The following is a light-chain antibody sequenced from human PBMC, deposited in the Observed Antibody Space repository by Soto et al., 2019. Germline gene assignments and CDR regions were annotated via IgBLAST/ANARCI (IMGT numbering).Light chain of an antibody. CDR3: QQGYTSAIT. CDR2: AAS. V-gene: IGKV1-39*01. CDR1: QSIGKH. J-gene: IGKJ5*01. Sequence: DIQMTQSPSSLSASVGDRVTITCRASQSIGKHLNWYQQKPGKAPKFLIYAASNLRSGVPSRFSGSGSGTDFTLTVNSLQPEDFATYYCQQGYTSAITFGQGTRLEI.